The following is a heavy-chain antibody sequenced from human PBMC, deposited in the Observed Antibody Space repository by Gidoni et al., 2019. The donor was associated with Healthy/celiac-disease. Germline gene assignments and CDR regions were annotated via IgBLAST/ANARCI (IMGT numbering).Heavy chain of an antibody. Sequence: QVQLQQWGAGLLKPSETLSLTCAVYGGSFSGYYWSWIRQPPGKGLEWIGEINHSGSTNYNPSLKSRVTISVDTSKNQFSLKLSSVTAADTAVYYCASSSSSSGYYPDYWGQGTLVTVSS. V-gene: IGHV4-34*01. J-gene: IGHJ4*02. CDR1: GGSFSGYY. CDR2: INHSGST. CDR3: ASSSSSSGYYPDY. D-gene: IGHD6-13*01.